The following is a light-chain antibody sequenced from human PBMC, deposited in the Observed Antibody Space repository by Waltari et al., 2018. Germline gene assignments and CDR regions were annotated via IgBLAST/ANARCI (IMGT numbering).Light chain of an antibody. V-gene: IGKV3-20*01. Sequence: EIVLTQSPGTASLSPGERVTLSCRASQSVGSSSLAWYQQKPGPAPRLVIYRASRRATGIPDRFSGSGSGTDFSLTISRLEPEDFAVYYCQQHGTLPATFGQGTNVEIK. J-gene: IGKJ1*01. CDR2: RAS. CDR1: QSVGSSS. CDR3: QQHGTLPAT.